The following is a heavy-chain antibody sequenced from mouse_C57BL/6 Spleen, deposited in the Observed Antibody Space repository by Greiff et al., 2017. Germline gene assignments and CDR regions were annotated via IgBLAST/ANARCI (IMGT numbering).Heavy chain of an antibody. CDR3: ARGGNYDAMDY. J-gene: IGHJ4*01. CDR1: GFNIKDYY. Sequence: VQLQQSGAELVKPGASVKLSCTASGFNIKDYYMHWVKQRTEQGLEWIGRIDPEDGETKYAPQFQGKATITADTSSNTAYLQLSSLTPEDTAVYYCARGGNYDAMDYWGQGTSVTVSS. D-gene: IGHD2-1*01. CDR2: IDPEDGET. V-gene: IGHV14-2*01.